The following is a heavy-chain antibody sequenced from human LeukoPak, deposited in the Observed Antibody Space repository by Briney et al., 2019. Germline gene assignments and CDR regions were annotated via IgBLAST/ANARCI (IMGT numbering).Heavy chain of an antibody. Sequence: SETLSLTCTVSGAPITTSNHYWGWIRQTPGKTLEWIANIYYSGHTLYNPSLKSRALISVDTTSNQFSLRLTSVTAADTAVYYCAAPSGPTYYSPVDFWGQGTSVSVSS. V-gene: IGHV4-39*01. J-gene: IGHJ4*02. D-gene: IGHD1-26*01. CDR2: IYYSGHT. CDR1: GAPITTSNHY. CDR3: AAPSGPTYYSPVDF.